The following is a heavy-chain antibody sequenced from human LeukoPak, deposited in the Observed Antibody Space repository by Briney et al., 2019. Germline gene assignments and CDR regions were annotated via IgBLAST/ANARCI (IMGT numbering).Heavy chain of an antibody. J-gene: IGHJ4*02. Sequence: PGGSLRLSCAASEFTFSSYEMNWVRQAPGKGLEWVSYISSSGGTIYYADSLKGRFTISRDNAKNSLFLQMNSLRAEDTAVYYCARDMCGGDCYPDFWGRGTLVTVSS. CDR3: ARDMCGGDCYPDF. D-gene: IGHD2-21*02. V-gene: IGHV3-48*03. CDR2: ISSSGGTI. CDR1: EFTFSSYE.